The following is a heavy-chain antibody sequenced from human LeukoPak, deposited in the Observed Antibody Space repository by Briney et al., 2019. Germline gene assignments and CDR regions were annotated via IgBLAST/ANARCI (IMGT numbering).Heavy chain of an antibody. CDR1: GFIVSSNY. D-gene: IGHD3-10*01. Sequence: GGSLRLSCAASGFIVSSNYMSWVRQAPGKGLEWVSVIYSGGSTYYADSVKGRFTISTDTSKNTLYLQMNSLRAEDTAVYYCARHGSGSELFDYWGQGTLVTVSS. CDR3: ARHGSGSELFDY. CDR2: IYSGGST. J-gene: IGHJ4*02. V-gene: IGHV3-53*01.